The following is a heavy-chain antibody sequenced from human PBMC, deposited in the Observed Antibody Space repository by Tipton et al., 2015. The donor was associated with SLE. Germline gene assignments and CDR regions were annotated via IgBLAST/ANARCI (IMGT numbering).Heavy chain of an antibody. CDR1: GGSISSSSYY. CDR3: ARGSRIVATIPYYFDY. CDR2: IYYSGST. V-gene: IGHV4-39*07. J-gene: IGHJ4*02. Sequence: TLSLTCTVSGGSISSSSYYWGWIRQPPGKGLEWIGSIYYSGSTNYNPSLKSRVTISVDTSKNQFSLKLSSVTAADTAVYYCARGSRIVATIPYYFDYWGQGTLVTVSS. D-gene: IGHD5-12*01.